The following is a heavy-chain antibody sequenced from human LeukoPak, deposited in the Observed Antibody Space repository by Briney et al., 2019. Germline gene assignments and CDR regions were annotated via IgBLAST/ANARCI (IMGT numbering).Heavy chain of an antibody. CDR1: GFTFSSYG. D-gene: IGHD6-13*01. J-gene: IGHJ4*02. CDR3: ARDLHSSSWSNQPLDY. V-gene: IGHV3-33*01. CDR2: IWYDGSNK. Sequence: GGSLRLSCAASGFTFSSYGMHWVRQAPGKGLEWVAVIWYDGSNKYYTDSVKGRFTISRDNSKNTLYLQMNSLRAEDTAVYYCARDLHSSSWSNQPLDYWGQGTLVTVSS.